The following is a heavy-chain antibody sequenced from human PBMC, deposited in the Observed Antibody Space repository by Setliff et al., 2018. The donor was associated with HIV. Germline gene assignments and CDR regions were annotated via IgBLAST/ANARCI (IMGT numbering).Heavy chain of an antibody. V-gene: IGHV3-23*01. Sequence: GGSLRLSCAASGFTFSSHVMTWVRQAPGKGLEWVSVITPSSTETYYADSVKGRFTISRDDSKNTLSLQMSGLRAEDTALYYCARQPLHCSSINCYGAVYDNWGQGTLVTVSS. CDR1: GFTFSSHV. CDR3: ARQPLHCSSINCYGAVYDN. CDR2: ITPSSTET. D-gene: IGHD2-2*01. J-gene: IGHJ4*02.